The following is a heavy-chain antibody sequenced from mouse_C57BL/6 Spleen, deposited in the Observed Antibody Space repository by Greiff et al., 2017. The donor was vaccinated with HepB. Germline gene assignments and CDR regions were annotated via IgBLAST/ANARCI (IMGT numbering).Heavy chain of an antibody. CDR2: INPSNGGT. Sequence: QVQLQQPGTELVKPGASVKLSCKASGYTFTSYWMHWVKQRPGQGLEWIGNINPSNGGTNYNEKFKSKATLTVDKSSSTAYMQLSSLTSEDSAVYYCARIWEEYYGSSPYWYFDVWGTGTTVTVSS. CDR1: GYTFTSYW. V-gene: IGHV1-53*01. CDR3: ARIWEEYYGSSPYWYFDV. J-gene: IGHJ1*03. D-gene: IGHD1-1*01.